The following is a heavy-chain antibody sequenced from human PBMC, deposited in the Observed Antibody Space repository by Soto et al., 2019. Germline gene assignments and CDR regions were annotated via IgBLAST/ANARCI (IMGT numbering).Heavy chain of an antibody. CDR3: ARDLSMGGSDP. V-gene: IGHV3-48*01. D-gene: IGHD3-16*01. CDR1: VFAFNDYS. CDR2: IGYGSNPTI. Sequence: PGGSLSLSGAVSVFAFNDYSGNWFRQAPGKGLEWVSYIGYGSNPTIYYAESVKGRFTISRDNSKSMIYLQVNRLRLEDTAVYYCARDLSMGGSDPWGQGTLVTVSS. J-gene: IGHJ5*02.